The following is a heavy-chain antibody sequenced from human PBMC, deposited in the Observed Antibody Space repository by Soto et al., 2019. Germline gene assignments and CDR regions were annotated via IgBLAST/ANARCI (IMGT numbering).Heavy chain of an antibody. D-gene: IGHD3-22*01. CDR1: GGSISSGGYY. Sequence: PSETLSLTCTVSGGSISSGGYYLSWIRQHPGKGLEWIGYIYYSGSTYYNPSLKSRVTISVDTSKNQFSLKLSSVTAADTAVYYCARAQGPASYYYDTSGYYYDYWGQGTLVTVSS. CDR3: ARAQGPASYYYDTSGYYYDY. J-gene: IGHJ4*02. CDR2: IYYSGST. V-gene: IGHV4-31*03.